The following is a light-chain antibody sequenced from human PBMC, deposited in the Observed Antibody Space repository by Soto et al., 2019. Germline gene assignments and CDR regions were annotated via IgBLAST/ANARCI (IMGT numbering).Light chain of an antibody. J-gene: IGLJ1*01. CDR2: SNN. CDR3: AAWDDSLNGYV. V-gene: IGLV1-44*01. Sequence: QSALTQPPSAYGTPGQRVTISCAGSSSNIGSNTVNWYQQLPGTAPKLLIYSNNQRPSVVPDRFSGSKSGTSASLAISGLQSEDEADYYCAAWDDSLNGYVFGTGTKVTVL. CDR1: SSNIGSNT.